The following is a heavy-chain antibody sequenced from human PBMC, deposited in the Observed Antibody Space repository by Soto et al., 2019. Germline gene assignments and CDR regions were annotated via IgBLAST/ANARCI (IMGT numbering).Heavy chain of an antibody. CDR3: AKAAEGYSYGSGDY. J-gene: IGHJ4*02. V-gene: IGHV3-9*01. CDR2: ISWNSGSI. CDR1: GFTFDDYA. D-gene: IGHD5-18*01. Sequence: EVQLVESGGGLVQPGRSLRLSCAASGFTFDDYAMHWVRQAPGKGLEWVSGISWNSGSIGYADSVKGRFTISRDNAKNSLYLQMNSLRPEDTALYYCAKAAEGYSYGSGDYWGQGTLVTVSS.